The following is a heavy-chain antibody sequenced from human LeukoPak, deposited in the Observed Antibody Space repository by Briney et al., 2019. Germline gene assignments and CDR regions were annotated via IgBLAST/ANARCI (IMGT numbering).Heavy chain of an antibody. CDR3: ARDDSSGWFDP. CDR2: IYYSGST. CDR1: GGSISSYY. D-gene: IGHD6-19*01. J-gene: IGHJ5*02. Sequence: SETLSLTCTVSGGSISSYYWSWIRQPPGKGLEWIGYIYYSGSTNYNPSLKSRVTIPVDTSKNQFSLKLSSVTAADTAVYYCARDDSSGWFDPWGQGTLVTVSS. V-gene: IGHV4-59*01.